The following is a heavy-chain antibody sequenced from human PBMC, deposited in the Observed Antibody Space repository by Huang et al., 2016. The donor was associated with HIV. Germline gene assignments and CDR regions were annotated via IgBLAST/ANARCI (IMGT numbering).Heavy chain of an antibody. CDR3: AKHLGGRRGFTFIVLFGAFDM. Sequence: EVQLLESGGGLAQPGGSLRLSCTASGFTFGSYAMNWVRQAPGKGLEWVSGTTDSGGSTYYAKSVKGRFTISRDNSKNTLYLQMNSLRAEDTALYYCAKHLGGRRGFTFIVLFGAFDMWGQGTMVTVSS. CDR1: GFTFGSYA. V-gene: IGHV3-23*01. CDR2: TTDSGGST. J-gene: IGHJ3*02. D-gene: IGHD3-3*01.